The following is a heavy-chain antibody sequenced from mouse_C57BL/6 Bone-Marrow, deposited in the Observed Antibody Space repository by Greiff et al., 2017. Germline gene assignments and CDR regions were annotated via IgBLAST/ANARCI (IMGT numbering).Heavy chain of an antibody. CDR3: ARLRTSYYFDY. CDR1: GFTFSSYG. J-gene: IGHJ2*01. D-gene: IGHD2-12*01. V-gene: IGHV5-6*01. Sequence: EVMLVESGGDLVKPGGSLKLSCAASGFTFSSYGMSWVRQTPDKRLEWVATISSGGSYTYYPDSVKGRFTISRDNAKNTLYLQMSSLKSEDTAMYYCARLRTSYYFDYWGQGTTLTVSS. CDR2: ISSGGSYT.